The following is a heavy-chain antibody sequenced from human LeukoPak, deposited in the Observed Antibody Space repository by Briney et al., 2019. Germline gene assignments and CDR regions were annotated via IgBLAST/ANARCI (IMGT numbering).Heavy chain of an antibody. Sequence: SGTLSLTCAVSGGSISSTNWWSWVRQPPGKGLEWIGEINHSGSTNYNPSLKSRVTISVDTSKNQFSLKLSSVTAADTAVYYCARERRSITMIRPPLYWGQGTLVTVSS. CDR2: INHSGST. D-gene: IGHD3-22*01. CDR3: ARERRSITMIRPPLY. J-gene: IGHJ4*02. CDR1: GGSISSTNW. V-gene: IGHV4-4*02.